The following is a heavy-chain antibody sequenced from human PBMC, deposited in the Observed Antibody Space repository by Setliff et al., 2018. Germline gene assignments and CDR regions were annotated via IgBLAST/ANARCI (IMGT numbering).Heavy chain of an antibody. CDR1: GGSISSGSYY. CDR3: ARVSEAAAAGFDY. V-gene: IGHV4-61*09. Sequence: SETLSLTCTVSGGSISSGSYYWGWIRQPAGKGLEWIGHIYTSGNTDYSPSLKSRVTISVDTSKNQFSLKLSSVTAADTAVYYCARVSEAAAAGFDYWGQGTLVTDSS. CDR2: IYTSGNT. D-gene: IGHD6-13*01. J-gene: IGHJ4*02.